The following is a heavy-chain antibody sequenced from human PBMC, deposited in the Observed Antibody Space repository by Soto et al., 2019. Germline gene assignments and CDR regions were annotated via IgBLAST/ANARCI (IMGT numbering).Heavy chain of an antibody. CDR2: IYYSGST. Sequence: SETLSLTCTVSGGSIRSSTYYWGWIRQPPGKGLEWIGSIYYSGSTHYNPSLKSRVTMSVDTSTNQFSLKLNSVTAADTAVYYCTRHEGGAAADRPLDYWGKGTLVTVSS. CDR1: GGSIRSSTYY. D-gene: IGHD6-13*01. V-gene: IGHV4-39*01. CDR3: TRHEGGAAADRPLDY. J-gene: IGHJ4*02.